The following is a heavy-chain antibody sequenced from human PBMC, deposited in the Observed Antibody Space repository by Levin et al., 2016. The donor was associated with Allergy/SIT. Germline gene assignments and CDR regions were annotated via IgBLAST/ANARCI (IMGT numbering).Heavy chain of an antibody. CDR3: ARVGGDHFRYFDY. D-gene: IGHD2-21*02. CDR1: GGSISSYY. J-gene: IGHJ4*02. V-gene: IGHV4-59*12. CDR2: IYHSGST. Sequence: SETLSLTCTVSGGSISSYYWSWIRQPPGKGLEWIGYIYHSGSTYYNPSLKSRVTISVDRSKNQFSLKLSSVTAADTAVYYCARVGGDHFRYFDYWGQGTLVTVSS.